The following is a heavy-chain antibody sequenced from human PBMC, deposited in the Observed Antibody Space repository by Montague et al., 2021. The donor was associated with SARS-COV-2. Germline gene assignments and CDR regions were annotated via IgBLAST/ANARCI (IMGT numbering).Heavy chain of an antibody. V-gene: IGHV2-70*01. CDR2: IDWDDDK. CDR1: GFSLSTSGMC. D-gene: IGHD5-18*01. J-gene: IGHJ4*02. CDR3: ARMPDQVWLDY. Sequence: PALVKLTQTLTLTCTFSGFSLSTSGMCVSWIRQPPGKALEWLAVIDWDDDKSYSTSPKTRLTISKDTSKNQVVLTMTNMDPVDTATYYCARMPDQVWLDYWGQGILVTVSS.